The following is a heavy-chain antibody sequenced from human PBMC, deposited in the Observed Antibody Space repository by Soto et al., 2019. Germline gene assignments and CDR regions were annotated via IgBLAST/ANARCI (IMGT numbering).Heavy chain of an antibody. D-gene: IGHD2-15*01. CDR2: IWYDGSNK. Sequence: QVQLVESGGGVVQPGRSLRLSCAASGFTFSSYGMHWVRQAPGKGLEWVAVIWYDGSNKYYADSMKGRFTISRDNSKNTLSLQMTSLRAEDTAVYYCARDSRGNCSGGSCYPLYYFDYWGQGTLVTVSS. CDR1: GFTFSSYG. J-gene: IGHJ4*02. CDR3: ARDSRGNCSGGSCYPLYYFDY. V-gene: IGHV3-33*01.